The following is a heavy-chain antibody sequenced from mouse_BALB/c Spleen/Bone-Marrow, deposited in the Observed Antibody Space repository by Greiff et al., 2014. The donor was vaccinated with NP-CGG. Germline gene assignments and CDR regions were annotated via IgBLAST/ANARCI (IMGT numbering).Heavy chain of an antibody. J-gene: IGHJ2*01. Sequence: EVQLQQSGAELVKPGASVKLSCTASGFNIKDTYMHWVKQRPEQGLEWIGRIDPANGKTKSDPKFQGKATITADTSSNTAYLQLSCLTSEDTAVYYCARAFYYGSTSGYFDYWGQGTPLTVSS. V-gene: IGHV14-3*02. CDR2: IDPANGKT. D-gene: IGHD1-1*01. CDR1: GFNIKDTY. CDR3: ARAFYYGSTSGYFDY.